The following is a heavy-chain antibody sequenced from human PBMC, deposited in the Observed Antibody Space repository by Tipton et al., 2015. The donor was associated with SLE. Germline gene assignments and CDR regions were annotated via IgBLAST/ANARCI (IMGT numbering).Heavy chain of an antibody. CDR2: IYYSGST. Sequence: TLSLTCAVYGGSFSGYYWSWIRQPPGKGLEWIGYIYYSGSTNYNPSLKSRVTISVDTSKNQFSLKLSSVTAADTAVYYCASRIAARSWFDPWGQGTLVTVSS. D-gene: IGHD6-6*01. CDR3: ASRIAARSWFDP. J-gene: IGHJ5*02. CDR1: GGSFSGYY. V-gene: IGHV4-59*01.